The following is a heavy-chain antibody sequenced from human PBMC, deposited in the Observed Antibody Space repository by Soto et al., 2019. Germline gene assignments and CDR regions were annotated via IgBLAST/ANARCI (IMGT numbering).Heavy chain of an antibody. Sequence: EVQLVESGGGLVQPGGSLRLSCAASGFTFSSYSMNWVRQAPGKGLEWVSYISSSSSTIYYADSVKGRFTISRDNAKNSLYLQMNSLRAEDTAVYYCAKDSRGERGEVDYWGQGTLVTVSS. CDR3: AKDSRGERGEVDY. CDR1: GFTFSSYS. D-gene: IGHD3-16*01. V-gene: IGHV3-48*01. J-gene: IGHJ4*02. CDR2: ISSSSSTI.